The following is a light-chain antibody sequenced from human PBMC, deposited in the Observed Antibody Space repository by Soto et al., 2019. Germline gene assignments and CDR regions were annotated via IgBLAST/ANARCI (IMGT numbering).Light chain of an antibody. Sequence: AIRMTQSPSSFSASTGDRVTITCRANESITSYLAWYQQKPGNAPKLLIYAASTLQSGVPSRFSGSGSGTEFTLTISCLQSEDFATYYCHQYYTYPQTFGQGTKVELK. CDR1: ESITSY. J-gene: IGKJ1*01. V-gene: IGKV1-8*01. CDR2: AAS. CDR3: HQYYTYPQT.